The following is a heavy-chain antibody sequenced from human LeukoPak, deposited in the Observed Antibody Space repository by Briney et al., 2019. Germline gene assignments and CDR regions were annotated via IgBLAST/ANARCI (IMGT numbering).Heavy chain of an antibody. D-gene: IGHD3-3*01. CDR2: IYSGGST. CDR1: GFTVSSNY. CDR3: ARDGYEFWSGYYHGAYFDH. V-gene: IGHV3-53*01. Sequence: GGSLRLSCAASGFTVSSNYMSWVRQAPGKGLEWVSVIYSGGSTYYADSVKGRFTISRDNSKNTLYLQMNSLRAEDTAVYYCARDGYEFWSGYYHGAYFDHWGQGTLVTVSS. J-gene: IGHJ4*02.